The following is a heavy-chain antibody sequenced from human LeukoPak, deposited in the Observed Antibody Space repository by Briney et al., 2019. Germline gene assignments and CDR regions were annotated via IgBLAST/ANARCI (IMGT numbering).Heavy chain of an antibody. V-gene: IGHV3-33*01. CDR3: ARAGLLYYGSGSSEGVYYMDV. CDR1: GFTFSDYG. J-gene: IGHJ6*03. D-gene: IGHD3-10*01. CDR2: FWSDGSKQ. Sequence: GGSLRLSCAASGFTFSDYGMHWVRQAPGKGLEWVAAFWSDGSKQSYEDSVKGRFTISRDISKSTLYLQMDSLRAEDTAVYYCARAGLLYYGSGSSEGVYYMDVWGKGTTVTVSS.